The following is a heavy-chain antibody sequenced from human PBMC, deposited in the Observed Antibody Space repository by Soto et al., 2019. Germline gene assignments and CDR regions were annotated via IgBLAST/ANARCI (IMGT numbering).Heavy chain of an antibody. CDR3: AKKLFDSTYYYDSSYYYYYYGMDV. Sequence: GGSLRLSCAASGFTFSSYAMSWVRQAPGKGLEWVSAISGSGGSTYYADSVKGRFTISRDNSKNTLYLQMNSLRAEDTAVYYCAKKLFDSTYYYDSSYYYYYYGMDVWGQGTTVTVSS. J-gene: IGHJ6*02. V-gene: IGHV3-23*01. CDR1: GFTFSSYA. D-gene: IGHD3-22*01. CDR2: ISGSGGST.